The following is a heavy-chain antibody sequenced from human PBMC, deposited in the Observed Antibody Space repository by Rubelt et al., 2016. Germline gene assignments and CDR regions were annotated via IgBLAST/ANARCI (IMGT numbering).Heavy chain of an antibody. D-gene: IGHD3-10*01. Sequence: QVQLQQWGTGLLKPSETLSLTCAVHGGSFSGYYWSWIRQPPGKGLEWIGEINHSGSTNYNPSLKSRVTLSLDTSKSQFSLKLSSVTAADTGVYDCASLIAGSGSYYKVWGQGTLVTVSS. V-gene: IGHV4-34*01. CDR1: GGSFSGYY. CDR2: INHSGST. CDR3: ASLIAGSGSYYKV. J-gene: IGHJ4*02.